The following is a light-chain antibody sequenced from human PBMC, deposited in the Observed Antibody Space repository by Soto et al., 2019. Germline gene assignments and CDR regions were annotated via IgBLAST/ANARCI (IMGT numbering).Light chain of an antibody. Sequence: ENVLTQSAATLSSSPGERATLSCRASQSVSSYLAWYQQKPGQAPRLLIYDASNRATGIPARFSGSGSGTDFTLTISSLEPEDFAVYYCQQRSNWPWTFGQGTKVEI. V-gene: IGKV3-11*01. CDR2: DAS. CDR3: QQRSNWPWT. J-gene: IGKJ1*01. CDR1: QSVSSY.